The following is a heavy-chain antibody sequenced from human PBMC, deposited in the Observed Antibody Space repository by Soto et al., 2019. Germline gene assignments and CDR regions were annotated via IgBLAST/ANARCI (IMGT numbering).Heavy chain of an antibody. Sequence: PAETLSLTFTVSGGSISSYYWSWIRQPPGKGLEWIGYIYYSGSTNYNPSLKSRVTISVDTSKNQFSLKLSSVTAADTAVYYCARRYSSAFDIWGQGTMVTVS. D-gene: IGHD6-13*01. CDR2: IYYSGST. J-gene: IGHJ3*02. CDR3: ARRYSSAFDI. V-gene: IGHV4-59*08. CDR1: GGSISSYY.